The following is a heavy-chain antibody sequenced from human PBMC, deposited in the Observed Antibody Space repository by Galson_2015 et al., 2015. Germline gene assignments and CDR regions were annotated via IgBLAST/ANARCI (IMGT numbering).Heavy chain of an antibody. D-gene: IGHD3-3*01. CDR3: ARDTYRFLDGNGGMDV. Sequence: SLRLSCAASGFTFSSYAMHWVRQAPGKGLEWVAVISYDGSNKYYADSVKGRFTISRDNSKNTLYLQMNSLRAEDTAVYYCARDTYRFLDGNGGMDVWGQGITVTVSS. CDR2: ISYDGSNK. CDR1: GFTFSSYA. J-gene: IGHJ6*02. V-gene: IGHV3-30-3*01.